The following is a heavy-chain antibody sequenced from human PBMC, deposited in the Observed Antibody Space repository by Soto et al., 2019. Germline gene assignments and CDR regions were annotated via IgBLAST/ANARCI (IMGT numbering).Heavy chain of an antibody. D-gene: IGHD2-8*01. V-gene: IGHV1-18*04. J-gene: IGHJ6*02. CDR2: ISVYTGNT. CDR1: GYTFTSYG. Sequence: QVQLVQSGGEVTKPGASVQVSCKSSGYTFTSYGVSWVRQAPGQGLEWLGWISVYTGNTKQAQKFQDRVTLTTEASTSTAYMELRSLRSDDTAVYYCARDRCTTDRCYTHHFDVWGQGTTVTVSS. CDR3: ARDRCTTDRCYTHHFDV.